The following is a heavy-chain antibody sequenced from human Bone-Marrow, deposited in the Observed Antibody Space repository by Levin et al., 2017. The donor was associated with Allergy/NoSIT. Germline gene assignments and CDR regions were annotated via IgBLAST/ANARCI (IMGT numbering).Heavy chain of an antibody. J-gene: IGHJ4*02. Sequence: SGGSLRLSCAASGFTFSTYAMAWVRQAPGKGLEWVSAISGNAVGTYYADSVKGRFTISRDNSKKMLYLKMNNLRVEDTAVYYCAYGNRGVIELDFWGQGTLVTLSS. CDR2: ISGNAVGT. CDR3: AYGNRGVIELDF. CDR1: GFTFSTYA. D-gene: IGHD3-10*01. V-gene: IGHV3-23*01.